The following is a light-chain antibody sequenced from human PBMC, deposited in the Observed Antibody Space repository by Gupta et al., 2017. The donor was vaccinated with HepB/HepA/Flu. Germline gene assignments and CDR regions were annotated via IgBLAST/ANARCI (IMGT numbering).Light chain of an antibody. CDR2: GAS. V-gene: IGKV1-33*01. CDR3: QQYDHHPCT. CDR1: HDIKTF. Sequence: EIQMTPSPSSLSPSVGARATISCQANHDIKTFLNRFQQKAGKAPRLLIYGASKGESGVPPRFSGSGSGTEFSWTITNLQPEDVASYGCQQYDHHPCTFGQGTELEI. J-gene: IGKJ2*01.